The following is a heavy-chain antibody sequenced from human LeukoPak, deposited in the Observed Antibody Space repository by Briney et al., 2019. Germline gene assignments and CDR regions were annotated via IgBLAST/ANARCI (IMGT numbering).Heavy chain of an antibody. CDR1: GGSISSSYHY. Sequence: SETLSLTCTVSGGSISSSYHYWGWIRQPPGKGLEWIGSIYYSGSTYYNPSLESRVTISVDTSKNQFSLKLSSVTAADTAVYYCASAPASMYSSSYLDYWGQGTLVTVSS. J-gene: IGHJ4*02. CDR2: IYYSGST. D-gene: IGHD6-13*01. V-gene: IGHV4-39*01. CDR3: ASAPASMYSSSYLDY.